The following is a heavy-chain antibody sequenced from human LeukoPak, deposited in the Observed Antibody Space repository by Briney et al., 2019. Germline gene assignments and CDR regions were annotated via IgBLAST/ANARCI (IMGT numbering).Heavy chain of an antibody. CDR2: IGGGDT. Sequence: PGGSLRLSCAGSGFTFSIHAMSWVRQAPGKGLEWVSTIGGGDTYYADSVKGRFTISRDDSQSTVHLQMNSLRAEDAAVYYCAKDWIPYNRVFDCSDFWGQGTLVTVSS. CDR1: GFTFSIHA. V-gene: IGHV3-23*01. J-gene: IGHJ4*02. CDR3: AKDWIPYNRVFDCSDF. D-gene: IGHD2-21*01.